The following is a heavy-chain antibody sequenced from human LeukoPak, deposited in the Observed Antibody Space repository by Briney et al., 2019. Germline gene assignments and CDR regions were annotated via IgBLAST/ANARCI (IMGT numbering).Heavy chain of an antibody. Sequence: GGSLTLSCAASGFTFDDYGMSWVRQAPGKGLEWVSGINWNGGSTGYADSVKGRFTISRDNAKNSLYLQMNSLRAEDTALYYCARGKAIFGVVVDAFYIWGQGTMVTVSS. V-gene: IGHV3-20*04. J-gene: IGHJ3*02. CDR3: ARGKAIFGVVVDAFYI. D-gene: IGHD3-3*01. CDR2: INWNGGST. CDR1: GFTFDDYG.